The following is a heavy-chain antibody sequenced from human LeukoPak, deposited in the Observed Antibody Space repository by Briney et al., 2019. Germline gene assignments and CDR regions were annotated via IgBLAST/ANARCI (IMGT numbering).Heavy chain of an antibody. CDR3: AKLGSSWALDAFDI. CDR1: GFTFSSYA. Sequence: PGGSLRLSCAASGFTFSSYAMSWVRQAPGKGLEWVSTISGIGGSTYYADTVKGRFTISRDNSKKTLYRQMNSMRAEETAVYYCAKLGSSWALDAFDIWGQGTMVTVSS. CDR2: ISGIGGST. D-gene: IGHD6-13*01. V-gene: IGHV3-23*01. J-gene: IGHJ3*02.